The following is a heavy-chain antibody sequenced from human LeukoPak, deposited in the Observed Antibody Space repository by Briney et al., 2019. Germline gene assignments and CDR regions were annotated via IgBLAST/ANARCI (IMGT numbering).Heavy chain of an antibody. D-gene: IGHD6-13*01. CDR3: ARGIAAAGTTSSYYFDY. J-gene: IGHJ4*02. V-gene: IGHV4-30-4*01. CDR1: GGSISSGDYF. CDR2: IYYSGST. Sequence: SQTLSLTCTVSGGSISSGDYFWSWIRQPPAKGLEWIGYIYYSGSTYYNPSLKSRVTISVDTSKNQFSLKLSSVTAADTAVYYCARGIAAAGTTSSYYFDYWGQGTLVTVSS.